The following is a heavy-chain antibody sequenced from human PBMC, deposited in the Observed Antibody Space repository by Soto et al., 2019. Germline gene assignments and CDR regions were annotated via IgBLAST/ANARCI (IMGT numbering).Heavy chain of an antibody. CDR3: ASSKDIVVVVADDGPSYFDY. Sequence: SETLSLTCAVSGGSISSSNWWSWVRQPPGKGLEWIGEIYHSGSTNYNPSLKSRVTISVDKSKNQFSLKLSSVTAADTAVYYCASSKDIVVVVADDGPSYFDYWGQGTLVTVSS. CDR2: IYHSGST. D-gene: IGHD2-15*01. J-gene: IGHJ4*02. CDR1: GGSISSSNW. V-gene: IGHV4-4*02.